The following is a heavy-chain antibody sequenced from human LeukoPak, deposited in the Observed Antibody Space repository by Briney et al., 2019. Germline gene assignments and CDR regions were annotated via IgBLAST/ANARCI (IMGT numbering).Heavy chain of an antibody. CDR3: ARGMSSGWYWFDP. CDR1: GGSISTYY. Sequence: PSETLSLTCTVSGGSISTYYWSWIRQPPGMELEWMGYIYYSGSTNYTPSLKSRVTISVDTSKNEFSLKMSSVTAADTAVYSCARGMSSGWYWFDPWGQGTLVTVSS. D-gene: IGHD6-19*01. V-gene: IGHV4-59*01. J-gene: IGHJ5*02. CDR2: IYYSGST.